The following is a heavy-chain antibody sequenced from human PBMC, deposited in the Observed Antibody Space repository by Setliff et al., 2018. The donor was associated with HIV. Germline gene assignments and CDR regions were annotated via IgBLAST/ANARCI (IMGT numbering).Heavy chain of an antibody. V-gene: IGHV4-59*01. CDR2: IYDSGSP. J-gene: IGHJ3*02. Sequence: PSETLSLTCTVSDGSFSSDYWTWIRQTPGKGLEWIGYIYDSGSPKYNPSLKSRVTISIDTSKSQISLKLTPVTAADTAMYHCARVYYFDSSGYYQRGDVFDIWGQGTMVTVPS. CDR1: DGSFSSDY. D-gene: IGHD3-22*01. CDR3: ARVYYFDSSGYYQRGDVFDI.